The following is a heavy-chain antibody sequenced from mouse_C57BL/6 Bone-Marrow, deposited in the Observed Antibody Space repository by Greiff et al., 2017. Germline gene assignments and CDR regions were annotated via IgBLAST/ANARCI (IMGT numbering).Heavy chain of an antibody. CDR3: ARSRVHCYAMDY. CDR2: ISSGSSTI. V-gene: IGHV5-17*01. J-gene: IGHJ4*01. Sequence: EVKLMESGGGLVKPGGSLKLSCAASGFTFSDYGMHWVRQAPEKGLEWVAYISSGSSTIYYADTVKGRFTISRDNAKNTLFLQMTSLRSEDTAMYYCARSRVHCYAMDYWGQGTSVTVSS. D-gene: IGHD2-14*01. CDR1: GFTFSDYG.